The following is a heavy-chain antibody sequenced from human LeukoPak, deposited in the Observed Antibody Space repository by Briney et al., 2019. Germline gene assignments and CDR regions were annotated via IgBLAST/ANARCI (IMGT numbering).Heavy chain of an antibody. Sequence: ASVKVSCKASGYTFTSYDINWVRQATGQGLEWMGWMNPNSGNTGYAQKFQGRVTMTRNTSISTAYMELSSLRSEDTAVYYCARGVLTGYYINYYYGMDVWGPGTTVTVSS. CDR1: GYTFTSYD. CDR2: MNPNSGNT. V-gene: IGHV1-8*01. D-gene: IGHD3-9*01. J-gene: IGHJ6*02. CDR3: ARGVLTGYYINYYYGMDV.